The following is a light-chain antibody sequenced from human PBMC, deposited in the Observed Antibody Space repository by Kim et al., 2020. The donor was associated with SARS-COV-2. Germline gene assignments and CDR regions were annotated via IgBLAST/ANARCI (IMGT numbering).Light chain of an antibody. V-gene: IGLV2-14*03. CDR3: SSYTSSSTYV. Sequence: GQSITIACTGTRSDVGGYNFVSWYQQHPGKAPKVMIYDVGNRPAGVSNRFSGSKSGNTASLTISGLQAEDEADYYCSSYTSSSTYVFGTGTKVTVL. J-gene: IGLJ1*01. CDR2: DVG. CDR1: RSDVGGYNF.